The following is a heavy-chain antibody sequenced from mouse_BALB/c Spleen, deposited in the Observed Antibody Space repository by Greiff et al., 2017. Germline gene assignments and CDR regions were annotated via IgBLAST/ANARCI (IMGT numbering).Heavy chain of an antibody. CDR1: GYTFTDYV. CDR2: IYPGSGST. Sequence: VKLVESGPELVKPGASVKMSCKASGYTFTDYVISWVKQRTGQGLEWIGEIYPGSGSTYYNEKFKGKATLTADKSSNTAYMQLSSLTSEDSAVYFCARLGRCAYWGQGTLVTVSA. CDR3: ARLGRCAY. J-gene: IGHJ3*01. D-gene: IGHD4-1*01. V-gene: IGHV1-77*01.